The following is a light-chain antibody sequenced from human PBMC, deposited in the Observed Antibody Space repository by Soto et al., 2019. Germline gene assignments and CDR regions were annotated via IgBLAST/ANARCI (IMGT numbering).Light chain of an antibody. V-gene: IGLV1-44*01. Sequence: QSVLTQPPSTSGTPGQRVTISCSGSLSNIGPNIVNWYQQVPGAAPKLLIYATDQRPSGVPARFSGSKSGTFASLAINGLQSEDEADYYCSARDDKLQQWLFGGGTKLTVL. J-gene: IGLJ3*02. CDR3: SARDDKLQQWL. CDR2: ATD. CDR1: LSNIGPNI.